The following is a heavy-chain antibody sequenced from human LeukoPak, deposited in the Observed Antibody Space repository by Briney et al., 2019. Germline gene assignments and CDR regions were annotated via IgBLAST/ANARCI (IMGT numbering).Heavy chain of an antibody. V-gene: IGHV3-30-3*01. CDR1: GFTFSSYA. CDR3: ARERGFYDSSGYYPAFDY. Sequence: GGSLRLSCAASGFTFSSYAMHWVRQAPGKGLEWVAVISYDGSNKYYADSVKGRFTISRDNSKNTLYLQMNSLRAEDTAVYYCARERGFYDSSGYYPAFDYWGQGTLVTVSS. J-gene: IGHJ4*02. D-gene: IGHD3-22*01. CDR2: ISYDGSNK.